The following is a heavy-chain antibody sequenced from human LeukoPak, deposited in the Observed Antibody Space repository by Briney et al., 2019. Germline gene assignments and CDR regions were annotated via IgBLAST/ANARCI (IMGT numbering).Heavy chain of an antibody. CDR2: MSATGSDI. V-gene: IGHV3-23*01. J-gene: IGHJ4*02. CDR3: ANLGYCSGGSCYYFDY. CDR1: GFTFRSYG. Sequence: GGSLRLSCAASGFTFRSYGMSWVRQAPGKGLQWVSTMSATGSDIHHADSVKGRFTISRDNSKNTLDLQMNSLRAEDTAVYYCANLGYCSGGSCYYFDYWGQGTLVTVSS. D-gene: IGHD2-15*01.